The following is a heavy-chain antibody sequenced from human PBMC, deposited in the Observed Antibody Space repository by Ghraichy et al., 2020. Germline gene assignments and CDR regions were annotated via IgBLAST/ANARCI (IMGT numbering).Heavy chain of an antibody. CDR3: ARAYCSGGSCPYYYYGMDV. D-gene: IGHD2-15*01. J-gene: IGHJ6*02. CDR2: IDSDGGST. V-gene: IGHV3-64*02. Sequence: GSLRLSCAASGFTFSSYAMHWVRQAPGKGLESVSGIDSDGGSTYYADSVKGRFTISRDNSKNTLYLQMGSLRADDMAVYYCARAYCSGGSCPYYYYGMDVWGQGTTVTVSS. CDR1: GFTFSSYA.